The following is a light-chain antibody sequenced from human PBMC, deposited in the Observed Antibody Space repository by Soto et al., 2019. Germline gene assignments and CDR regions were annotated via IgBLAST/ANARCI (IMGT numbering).Light chain of an antibody. Sequence: QSVLTQPASVSGSPGQSITISCTGTSSDVGSYNLVSWYQQHPGKAPKLMIYEGSKRPSGVSNRFSGSKSGNTASLTISGLQAEDEADYYCCSYAGSSPSYVFGTGTKATVL. J-gene: IGLJ1*01. V-gene: IGLV2-23*01. CDR1: SSDVGSYNL. CDR3: CSYAGSSPSYV. CDR2: EGS.